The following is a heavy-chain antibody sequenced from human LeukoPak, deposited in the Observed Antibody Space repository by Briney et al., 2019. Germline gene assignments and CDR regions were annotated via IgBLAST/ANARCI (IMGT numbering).Heavy chain of an antibody. V-gene: IGHV4-31*03. D-gene: IGHD5-18*01. CDR3: ASGPVDTAMVLHYFDY. CDR2: IHNSGTT. Sequence: PSQTLSLTCTFSGGSISNGAHYWSWIRQHPGKGLEWIGSIHNSGTTYSNPSLMSRVTISLDTSKNQFSLKLSSVTAADTAVYFCASGPVDTAMVLHYFDYWGQGTLVTVSP. J-gene: IGHJ4*02. CDR1: GGSISNGAHY.